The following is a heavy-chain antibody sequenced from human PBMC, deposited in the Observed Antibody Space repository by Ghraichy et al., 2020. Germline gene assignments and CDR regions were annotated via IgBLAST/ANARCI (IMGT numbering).Heavy chain of an antibody. CDR3: AKDYYDFWSGYYNSIDY. J-gene: IGHJ4*02. Sequence: GGSLRLSCAASGFTFSSYGMHWVRQAPGKGLEWVAVISYDGSNKYYADSVKGRFTISRDNSKNTLYLQMNSLRAEDTAVYYCAKDYYDFWSGYYNSIDYWGQGTLVTVSS. V-gene: IGHV3-30*18. CDR1: GFTFSSYG. D-gene: IGHD3-3*01. CDR2: ISYDGSNK.